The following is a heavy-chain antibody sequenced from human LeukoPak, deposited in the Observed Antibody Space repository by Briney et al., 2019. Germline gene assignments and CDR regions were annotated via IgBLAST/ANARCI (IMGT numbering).Heavy chain of an antibody. CDR3: ARAARYSNYVNWFDP. V-gene: IGHV4-39*07. D-gene: IGHD4-11*01. J-gene: IGHJ5*02. CDR1: GASISGSGFY. Sequence: PSETLSLTCTVSGASISGSGFYWGWIRQPPGKGLEWIGEINHSGSTNYNPSLKSRVTISVDTSKNQFSLKLSSVTAADTAVYYCARAARYSNYVNWFDPWGQGTLVTVSS. CDR2: INHSGST.